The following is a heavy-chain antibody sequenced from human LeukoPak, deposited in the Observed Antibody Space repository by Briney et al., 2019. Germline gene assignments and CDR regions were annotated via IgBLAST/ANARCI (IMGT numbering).Heavy chain of an antibody. CDR1: GFTFSNYW. D-gene: IGHD3-10*01. Sequence: GGSLRLSCAASGFTFSNYWMHWVRQAPGKGLEWVSVIYSGGSTYYADSVKGRFTISRDNSKNTLYLQMNSLRAEDTAVYYCARDPFGETGYWGQGTLVTVSS. CDR2: IYSGGST. CDR3: ARDPFGETGY. V-gene: IGHV3-53*01. J-gene: IGHJ4*02.